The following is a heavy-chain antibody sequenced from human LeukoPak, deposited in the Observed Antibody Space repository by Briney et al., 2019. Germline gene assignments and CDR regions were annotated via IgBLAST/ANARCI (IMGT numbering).Heavy chain of an antibody. CDR3: ARLMGKVTTYVF. D-gene: IGHD4-11*01. Sequence: GGSLRLSCVASVFTYRHSWMSWVRQAPAKGLEWVASIRPDGSQDHYMDSFKGRFTISRGNDENSLLLPVHGVRAEDTAVYCCARLMGKVTTYVFWGQEALGRVSS. J-gene: IGHJ4*02. CDR2: IRPDGSQD. CDR1: VFTYRHSW. V-gene: IGHV3-7*01.